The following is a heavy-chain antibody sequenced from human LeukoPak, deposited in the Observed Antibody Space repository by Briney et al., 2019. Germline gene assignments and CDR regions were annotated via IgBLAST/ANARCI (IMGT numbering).Heavy chain of an antibody. D-gene: IGHD5-12*01. V-gene: IGHV3-74*03. CDR3: AREGRVSGYDFDC. CDR2: INSDGSSI. J-gene: IGHJ4*02. CDR1: GFTFSSYW. Sequence: GGSLRLSCAASGFTFSSYWLHWVRQAPGKGLVWVSRINSDGSSITYADSVKGRFTISRDSAKNTLYLQMNSLRVEDTAVYYCAREGRVSGYDFDCWGQGTLVTVSS.